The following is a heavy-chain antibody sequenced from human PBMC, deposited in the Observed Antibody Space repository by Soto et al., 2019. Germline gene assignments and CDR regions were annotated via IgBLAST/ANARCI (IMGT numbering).Heavy chain of an antibody. Sequence: GSLRLSCAASGFTFSSYVMNWVRQAPGKGLEWVSVISGSSDSTYYADSVKGRFTISRDSSKNTLYLQMNSLRAEDTAVYYCAKRAAGSFFDYWGQGTLVTVSS. CDR1: GFTFSSYV. J-gene: IGHJ4*02. V-gene: IGHV3-23*01. D-gene: IGHD6-19*01. CDR3: AKRAAGSFFDY. CDR2: ISGSSDST.